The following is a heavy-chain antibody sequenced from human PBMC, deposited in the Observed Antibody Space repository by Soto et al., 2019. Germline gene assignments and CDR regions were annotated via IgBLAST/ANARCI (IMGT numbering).Heavy chain of an antibody. J-gene: IGHJ5*02. CDR3: ARSVFP. CDR1: GGSINSGGYY. Sequence: QVELQEAGPGLVKPSQTLSLTCTVSGGSINSGGYYWNWIRQHPGKGLEWIGYIYYSGSTYYNPPLKSRVTISVDTSKNQFSLKLSSVTAADTAVYYCARSVFPWGQGTLVIVSS. V-gene: IGHV4-31*03. CDR2: IYYSGST.